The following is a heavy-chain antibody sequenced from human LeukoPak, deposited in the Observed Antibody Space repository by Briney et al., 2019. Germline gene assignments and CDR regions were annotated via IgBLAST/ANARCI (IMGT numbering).Heavy chain of an antibody. Sequence: PGGSLRLSCAASGFTFSDYYMNWIRQAPGKGLEWIASMRSSGSTIKYADSVKGRFTISRDNAKNSLYLQMNSLRAEDTAVYYCARVGGQATHYYYYMDVWGKGTTVTISS. CDR3: ARVGGQATHYYYYMDV. CDR1: GFTFSDYY. D-gene: IGHD5-12*01. V-gene: IGHV3-11*04. J-gene: IGHJ6*03. CDR2: MRSSGSTI.